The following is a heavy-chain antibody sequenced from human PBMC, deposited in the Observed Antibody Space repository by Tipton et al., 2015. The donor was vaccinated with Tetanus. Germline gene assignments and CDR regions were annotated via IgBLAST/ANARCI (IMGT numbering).Heavy chain of an antibody. V-gene: IGHV3-33*01. D-gene: IGHD5/OR15-5a*01. CDR3: ARGDPRWGFVYALDH. Sequence: SLRLSCEASGFIFGDYGIHWVRQAPGKGLEWVAVIWYDGSQKCYGDSVKGRFTLSRDNSRNTAYLQMNSLRAQDTAVYFCARGDPRWGFVYALDHWGQGTPVTVSS. CDR2: IWYDGSQK. CDR1: GFIFGDYG. J-gene: IGHJ4*02.